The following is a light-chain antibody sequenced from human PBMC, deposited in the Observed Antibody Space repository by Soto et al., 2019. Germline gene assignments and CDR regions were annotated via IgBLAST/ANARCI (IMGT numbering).Light chain of an antibody. CDR2: DDS. V-gene: IGLV3-21*02. Sequence: LTQPPSVSVAPGQTVRVTCGGKNIGSKSVHWYQQKPGQAPVLVVYDDSDRPSGIPERFSGSNSGNTATLTISRVEAGDEADYHCQVWDRSSDHYVFGTGTKVTVL. J-gene: IGLJ1*01. CDR1: NIGSKS. CDR3: QVWDRSSDHYV.